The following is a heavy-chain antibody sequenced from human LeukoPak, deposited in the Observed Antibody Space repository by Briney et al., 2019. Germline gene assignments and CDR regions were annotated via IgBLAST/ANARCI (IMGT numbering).Heavy chain of an antibody. J-gene: IGHJ4*02. CDR3: ARESKSYDGSGYHHDC. Sequence: SETLSLTCSVAGDSIRNYYWSWIRQPAGKGLEWIGRIYISGTTDYNPSFKSRLTMSVDTSRNYFSLKMTSVTAADTAVYYCARESKSYDGSGYHHDCWGQGALVTVSS. D-gene: IGHD3-22*01. CDR1: GDSIRNYY. V-gene: IGHV4-4*07. CDR2: IYISGTT.